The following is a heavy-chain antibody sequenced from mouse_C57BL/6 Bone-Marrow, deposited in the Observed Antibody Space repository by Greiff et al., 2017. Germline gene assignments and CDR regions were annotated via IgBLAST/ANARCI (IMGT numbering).Heavy chain of an antibody. CDR3: ARGGLRLLFAY. CDR1: GFTFSDYG. V-gene: IGHV5-17*01. D-gene: IGHD2-4*01. J-gene: IGHJ3*01. CDR2: ISSGSSTN. Sequence: DVMLVESGGGLVKPGGSLKLSCAASGFTFSDYGMHWVRQAPEKGLEWVAYISSGSSTNYYADTVKGRFTIYRDNAKNTLFLQMTSLRSEDTAMYYCARGGLRLLFAYWGQGTLVTVSA.